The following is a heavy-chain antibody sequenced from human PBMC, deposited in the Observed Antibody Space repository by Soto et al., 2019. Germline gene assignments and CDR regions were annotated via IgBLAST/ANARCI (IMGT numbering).Heavy chain of an antibody. CDR3: ARVMAGFCSGGSCYQGGFSDH. CDR1: GGSISSGDYY. CDR2: TSYSGDT. D-gene: IGHD2-15*01. V-gene: IGHV4-30-4*01. Sequence: QVQLQESGPGLVKPSQTLSLTCTVSGGSISSGDYYWSWIRQPPGKGLEWIGYTSYSGDTYHNPSLKSRVTISLDTSKNQFSLKLSSVTVADTAVYYCARVMAGFCSGGSCYQGGFSDHWGQGTMVTVSS. J-gene: IGHJ4*02.